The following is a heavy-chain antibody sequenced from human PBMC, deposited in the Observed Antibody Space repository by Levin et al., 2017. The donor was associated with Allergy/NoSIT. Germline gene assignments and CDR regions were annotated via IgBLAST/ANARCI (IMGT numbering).Heavy chain of an antibody. V-gene: IGHV3-13*04. CDR2: IGTAGDT. CDR3: TREATGTDAFDI. CDR1: GFTFSNYD. J-gene: IGHJ3*02. Sequence: PGGSLRLSCAASGFTFSNYDMHWVRQATGKGLEWVSAIGTAGDTYYSGSVKGRFTISRENARNSLYLQMNSLRAGDTAVYYCTREATGTDAFDIWGQGTMVTVSS. D-gene: IGHD3-10*01.